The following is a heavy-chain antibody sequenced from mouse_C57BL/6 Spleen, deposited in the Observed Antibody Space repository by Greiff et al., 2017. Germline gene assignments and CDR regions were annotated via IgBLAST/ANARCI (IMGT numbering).Heavy chain of an antibody. V-gene: IGHV5-17*01. CDR2: LSSGSSTI. Sequence: EVQLVESGGGLVKPGGSLKLSCAASGFTFSDYGMHWVRQVPEKGLEWVAYLSSGSSTIYYADTVKGRCTISRDNAKNTLFLLMISLRSEDTAVYDCARRGDYDDYAMDYWGQGTSVTVSS. D-gene: IGHD2-4*01. CDR3: ARRGDYDDYAMDY. J-gene: IGHJ4*01. CDR1: GFTFSDYG.